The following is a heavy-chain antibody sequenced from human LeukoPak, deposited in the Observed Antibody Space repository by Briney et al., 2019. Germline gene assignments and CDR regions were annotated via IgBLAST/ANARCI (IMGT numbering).Heavy chain of an antibody. D-gene: IGHD5-12*01. CDR3: AGDEWLRPFDY. Sequence: PGGSLRLSCAASAFTFNSYAMHWVRQAPGKGLEWVAIISFDGSNKYYADSVKGRFTISRDNSKNTLYLQMNSLGAEDTAVYYCAGDEWLRPFDYWGQGTLVTVSS. V-gene: IGHV3-30-3*01. J-gene: IGHJ4*02. CDR2: ISFDGSNK. CDR1: AFTFNSYA.